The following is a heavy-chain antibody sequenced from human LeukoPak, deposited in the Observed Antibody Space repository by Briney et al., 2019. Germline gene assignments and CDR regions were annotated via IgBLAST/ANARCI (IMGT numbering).Heavy chain of an antibody. D-gene: IGHD6-19*01. J-gene: IGHJ4*02. CDR3: ARYSGWYYFDY. CDR2: INHSGST. V-gene: IGHV4-34*01. CDR1: GGSFSGYY. Sequence: SETLSLTCAVYGGSFSGYYWSWIRQPPGKGLEWIGEINHSGSTNYNPSLKSRVTISVDTSKNQFSLKLSSVTAADTAVYYCARYSGWYYFDYWGQGTLVTVSS.